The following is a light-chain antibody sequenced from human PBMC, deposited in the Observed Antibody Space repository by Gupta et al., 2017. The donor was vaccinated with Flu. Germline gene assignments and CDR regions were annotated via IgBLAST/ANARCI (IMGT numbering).Light chain of an antibody. Sequence: IVLTQSQDSLAVSLGTEATINCKSGQSLLNRCNNLNNLAWYQQKAGQPPKVLIYGASTRESGVPDRFSGSGSGTDFTLTVSSLQAEDVAVYYCQQYYSTPPTFGQGTKVEIK. CDR1: QSLLNRCNNLNN. CDR3: QQYYSTPPT. V-gene: IGKV4-1*01. CDR2: GAS. J-gene: IGKJ1*01.